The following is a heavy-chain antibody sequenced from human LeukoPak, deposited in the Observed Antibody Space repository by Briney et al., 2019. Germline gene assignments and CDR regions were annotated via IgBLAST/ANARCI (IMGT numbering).Heavy chain of an antibody. CDR3: AARYTAY. D-gene: IGHD5-12*01. CDR1: GFSFSTYW. CDR2: IKPTGSEK. Sequence: GGSLRLSCAASGFSFSTYWMTWVRQAPGKGLEWVANIKPTGSEKFYVDSVKGRFTISRDNAKNSLYLQMNSLRAEDTAVYYCAARYTAYWGQGTLVTVSS. J-gene: IGHJ4*02. V-gene: IGHV3-7*01.